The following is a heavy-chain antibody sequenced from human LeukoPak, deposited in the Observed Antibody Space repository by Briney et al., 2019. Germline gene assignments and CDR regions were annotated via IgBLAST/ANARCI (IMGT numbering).Heavy chain of an antibody. V-gene: IGHV1-2*02. CDR3: ARGLCAIFY. J-gene: IGHJ4*02. D-gene: IGHD2-21*01. Sequence: ASVKVSCKASVYSLTDYYMYWRRQAPGQGLEWMGWINPHTGDKLYAQKFQGRVSMTTDTSINSAYMEMSRLTSADTAVYYCARGLCAIFYCGQGPLVTVSS. CDR2: INPHTGDK. CDR1: VYSLTDYY.